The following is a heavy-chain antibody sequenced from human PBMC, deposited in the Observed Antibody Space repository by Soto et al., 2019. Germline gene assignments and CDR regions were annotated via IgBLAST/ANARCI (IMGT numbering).Heavy chain of an antibody. Sequence: GASVKVSCKSSGYTVTSYDINWVRQATGQGLEWMGWMNPNSGNTGYAQKFQGRVTMTRNTSISTAYMELSSLRSEDTAVYYCARAPWGNNWFDPWGQGPLVTVSS. V-gene: IGHV1-8*01. CDR3: ARAPWGNNWFDP. CDR2: MNPNSGNT. D-gene: IGHD3-16*01. CDR1: GYTVTSYD. J-gene: IGHJ5*02.